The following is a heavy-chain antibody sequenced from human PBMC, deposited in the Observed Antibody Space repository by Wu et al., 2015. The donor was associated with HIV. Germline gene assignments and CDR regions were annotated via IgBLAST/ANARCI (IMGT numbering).Heavy chain of an antibody. Sequence: QVQLVQSGAEVKKPGASVKVSCKASGYTFTSYGISWVRQAPGQRPEWMGWISADDGKTKYAQKIQDRVTMTTDTSTSTAYLELRSLRSDDTAVYYCARDINSLYYDSRRGSFDIWGQGTKVTVSS. V-gene: IGHV1-18*01. CDR2: ISADDGKT. D-gene: IGHD3-16*01. CDR1: GYTFTSYG. J-gene: IGHJ3*02. CDR3: ARDINSLYYDSRRGSFDI.